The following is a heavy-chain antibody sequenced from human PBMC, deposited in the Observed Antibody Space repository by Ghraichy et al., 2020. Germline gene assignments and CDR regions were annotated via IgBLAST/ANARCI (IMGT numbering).Heavy chain of an antibody. Sequence: GGSLRLSCAASGFTFDDYALHWVRQAPGKGLEWVSGISWNSGSIGYADSVKGRFTISRDNAKNSLYLQMNSLRAEDTALYYCAKDIGLRYFDPDAFDIWGQGTMVTVSS. CDR3: AKDIGLRYFDPDAFDI. V-gene: IGHV3-9*01. CDR1: GFTFDDYA. D-gene: IGHD3-9*01. CDR2: ISWNSGSI. J-gene: IGHJ3*02.